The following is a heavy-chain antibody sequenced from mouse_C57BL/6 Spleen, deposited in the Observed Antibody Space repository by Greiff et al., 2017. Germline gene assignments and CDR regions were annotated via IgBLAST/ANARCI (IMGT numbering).Heavy chain of an antibody. CDR3: ARAYYGYGYYFDY. D-gene: IGHD2-9*01. J-gene: IGHJ2*01. Sequence: QVQLQQPGAKLVKPGASVKMSCKASGYTFTSYWITWVKQRPGQGLEWIGDIYPGSGSTNYNEKFKSKATLTVDTSSSTAYMQLSSLTSEDSAVYYCARAYYGYGYYFDYWGQGTTLTVSS. CDR2: IYPGSGST. CDR1: GYTFTSYW. V-gene: IGHV1-55*01.